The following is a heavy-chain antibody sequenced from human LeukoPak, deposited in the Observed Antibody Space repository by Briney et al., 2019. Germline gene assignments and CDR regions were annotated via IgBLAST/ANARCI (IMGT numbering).Heavy chain of an antibody. J-gene: IGHJ4*02. D-gene: IGHD6-19*01. V-gene: IGHV3-21*01. Sequence: GGSLRLSCAASGFTFSSYSMNWVRPAPGKGLEWVSSISSSSSYIYYADSVKGRFTISRDNAKNSLYLQMNSLRAEDTAVYYCARDKQWLVRTSRGLFDYWGQGTLVTVSS. CDR2: ISSSSSYI. CDR3: ARDKQWLVRTSRGLFDY. CDR1: GFTFSSYS.